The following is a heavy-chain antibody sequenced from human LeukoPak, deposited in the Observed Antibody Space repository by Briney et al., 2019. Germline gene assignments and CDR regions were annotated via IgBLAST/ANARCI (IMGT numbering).Heavy chain of an antibody. V-gene: IGHV4-59*08. CDR1: GGSISSYY. D-gene: IGHD6-13*01. Sequence: PSETLSLTCTVSGGSISSYYWSWIRQPPGKGLEWIGYIYYSGSTNYNPSLKSRVTISVDTSKNQFSLKLSSVTAADTAVYYCARLRPSDSWYEYYYYGMDVWGQGTTVTVSS. CDR3: ARLRPSDSWYEYYYYGMDV. J-gene: IGHJ6*02. CDR2: IYYSGST.